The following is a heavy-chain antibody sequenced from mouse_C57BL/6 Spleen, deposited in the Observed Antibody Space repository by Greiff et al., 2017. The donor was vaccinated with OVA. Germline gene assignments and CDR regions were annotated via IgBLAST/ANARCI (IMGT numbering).Heavy chain of an antibody. CDR1: GFTFSDYG. D-gene: IGHD2-2*01. CDR3: ARGGYDDYAMDY. CDR2: ISNLAYSI. J-gene: IGHJ4*01. V-gene: IGHV5-15*01. Sequence: EVMLVESGGGLVQPGGSLKLSCAASGFTFSDYGMAWVRQAPRKGPEWVAFISNLAYSIYYADTVTGRFTISRENAKNTLYLEMSSLSAEDTAMYYCARGGYDDYAMDYWGQGTSVTVSS.